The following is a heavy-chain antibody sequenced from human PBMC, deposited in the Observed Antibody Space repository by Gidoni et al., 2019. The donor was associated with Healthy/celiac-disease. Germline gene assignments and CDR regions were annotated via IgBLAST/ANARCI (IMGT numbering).Heavy chain of an antibody. CDR2: ISGIGVST. V-gene: IGHV3-23*01. D-gene: IGHD2-2*01. CDR3: AKAALLVVVPTQWFDP. Sequence: EVQLLESGEGLVQPGGSLRLSCAASGFTFSSYAMSWVRQAPGKGLEWVSAISGIGVSTYYADSVKGRFTISRDNSKNTLYLQMNSLRAEDTAVYYCAKAALLVVVPTQWFDPWGQGTLVTVSS. J-gene: IGHJ5*02. CDR1: GFTFSSYA.